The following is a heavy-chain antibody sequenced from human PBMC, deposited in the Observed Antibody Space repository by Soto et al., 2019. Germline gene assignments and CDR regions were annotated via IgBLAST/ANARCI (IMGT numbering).Heavy chain of an antibody. CDR2: INAGNGNT. CDR1: GYTFTSYA. J-gene: IGHJ6*02. V-gene: IGHV1-3*05. Sequence: EKKPGASVKVSCKASGYTFTSYAMHWVRQAPGQRLECMGWINAGNGNTKYSQKFQGRVTLIRDTSASTDYIELSSLRSDDTAVYYCAIDSPPMDVWGQGTTVTVCS. CDR3: AIDSPPMDV.